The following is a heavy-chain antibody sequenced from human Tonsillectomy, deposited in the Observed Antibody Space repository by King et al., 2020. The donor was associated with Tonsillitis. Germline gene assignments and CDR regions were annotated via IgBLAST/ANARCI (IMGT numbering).Heavy chain of an antibody. CDR3: AREYYYYSSGYRRTDWFDP. CDR2: IYYSGTT. D-gene: IGHD3-22*01. Sequence: QLQESGPGLVKPSQTLPLTCTVSGGSISSGDYFWSWVRQPPGKGLEWIGFIYYSGTTYFNPSLKSRVTISVDTSKNQFSLKLSSVTAADTAVYYCAREYYYYSSGYRRTDWFDPWGQGTLVTVSS. CDR1: GGSISSGDYF. J-gene: IGHJ5*02. V-gene: IGHV4-30-4*01.